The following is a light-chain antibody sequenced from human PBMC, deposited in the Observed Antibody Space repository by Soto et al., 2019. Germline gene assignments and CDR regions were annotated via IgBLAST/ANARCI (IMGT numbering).Light chain of an antibody. V-gene: IGLV2-14*03. CDR1: SSDIGAYNY. J-gene: IGLJ3*02. CDR2: DVT. CDR3: SSYSGGSTPVV. Sequence: QSALTQPASVSGSPGQSITISCTGTSSDIGAYNYVSWYQLHPGKAPKLMIYDVTNRPPGISNRFSGSKSGNTASLTISGLQAEDEADYYCSSYSGGSTPVVFGGGTQLTVL.